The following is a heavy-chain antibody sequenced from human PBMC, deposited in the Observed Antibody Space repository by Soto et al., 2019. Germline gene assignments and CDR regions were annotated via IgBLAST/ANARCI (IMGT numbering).Heavy chain of an antibody. CDR2: FDPEDGET. CDR1: GYTLTELS. J-gene: IGHJ6*02. CDR3: ATSASGDYGYYYYGMDV. V-gene: IGHV1-24*01. D-gene: IGHD2-21*02. Sequence: ASVKVSCKVSGYTLTELSMHWVRQAPGKGLEWMGGFDPEDGETIYAQKFQGRVTMTEDTSTDTAYMELSSLRSEDTAVYYCATSASGDYGYYYYGMDVWGQGTTVTVSS.